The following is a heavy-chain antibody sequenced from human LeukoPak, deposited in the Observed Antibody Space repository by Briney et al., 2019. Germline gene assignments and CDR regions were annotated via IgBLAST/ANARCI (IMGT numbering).Heavy chain of an antibody. D-gene: IGHD3-3*01. Sequence: SETLSLTCNVSGGSISSDGYYWSWIRQHPGKGLEWRGYIYYSGSTYYNPSLKSRVTISVDTSKNQFSLKLSSVTAADTAVYYCARTPGITIFGVVYYYGMDVWGQGTTVTVSS. CDR3: ARTPGITIFGVVYYYGMDV. V-gene: IGHV4-31*03. CDR1: GGSISSDGYY. J-gene: IGHJ6*02. CDR2: IYYSGST.